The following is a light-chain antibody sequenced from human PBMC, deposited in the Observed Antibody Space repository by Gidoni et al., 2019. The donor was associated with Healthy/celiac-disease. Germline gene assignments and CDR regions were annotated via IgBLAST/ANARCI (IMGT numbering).Light chain of an antibody. Sequence: QSVLTQPPSVSGAPGPRVTISCTGSSSNIGAGYDVHWYQQLPGTAPKLLIYGNSNRPSGVPDRFSGSKSGTSASRAITGLQAEDEADYYCQSYDSSLSGVLFGGGTKLTVL. J-gene: IGLJ2*01. V-gene: IGLV1-40*01. CDR2: GNS. CDR3: QSYDSSLSGVL. CDR1: SSNIGAGYD.